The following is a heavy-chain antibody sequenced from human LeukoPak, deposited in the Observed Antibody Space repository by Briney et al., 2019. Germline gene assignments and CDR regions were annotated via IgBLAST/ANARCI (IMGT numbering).Heavy chain of an antibody. CDR2: ISYDGTNK. V-gene: IGHV3-30*18. J-gene: IGHJ4*02. Sequence: GGSLRLSCAASGFTFSRYGMHWVRQAPGKGLEWVAVISYDGTNKFYADSVKGRFTLSRDNSKNTLYLEMNSLRADDTAVYYCAEDQMIRWGSPIDDYWGQGTLVTVSS. CDR3: AEDQMIRWGSPIDDY. D-gene: IGHD3-16*01. CDR1: GFTFSRYG.